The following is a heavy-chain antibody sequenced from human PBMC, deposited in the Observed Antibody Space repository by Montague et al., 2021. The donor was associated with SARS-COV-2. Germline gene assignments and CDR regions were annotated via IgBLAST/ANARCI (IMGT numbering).Heavy chain of an antibody. Sequence: SETLSLTCTISGGSMRRYYWTWIRQLPGKALEWIGSIYYSGGARYNPSLKSRVSISVDASKNQFSLRVTSVTAADTAVYFCARRGTGNYEILDYWGQGILVTVSS. D-gene: IGHD3-3*01. CDR3: ARRGTGNYEILDY. CDR2: IYYSGGA. V-gene: IGHV4-59*01. J-gene: IGHJ4*02. CDR1: GGSMRRYY.